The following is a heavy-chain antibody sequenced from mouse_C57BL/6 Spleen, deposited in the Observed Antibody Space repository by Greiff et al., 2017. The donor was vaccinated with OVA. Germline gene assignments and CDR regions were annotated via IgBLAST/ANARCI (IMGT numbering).Heavy chain of an antibody. Sequence: EVMLVESGEGLVKPGGSLKLSCAASGFTFSSYAMSWVRQTPEKRLEWVAYISSGGDYFYYADTVKGRFTISRDNARKTLYLQMSSLKSEDTAMYYCTREDDYDTMDYWGQGTSVTVSS. CDR2: ISSGGDYF. CDR1: GFTFSSYA. CDR3: TREDDYDTMDY. J-gene: IGHJ4*01. V-gene: IGHV5-9-1*02. D-gene: IGHD2-4*01.